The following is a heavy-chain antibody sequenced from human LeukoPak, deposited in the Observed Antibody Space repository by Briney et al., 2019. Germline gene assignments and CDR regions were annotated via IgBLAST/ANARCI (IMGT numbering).Heavy chain of an antibody. D-gene: IGHD3-22*01. CDR2: INPNSGGT. CDR3: ARSSDYDSSGYDAFDI. V-gene: IGHV1-2*02. J-gene: IGHJ3*02. Sequence: GASVKVSCKASGYTFTGYYMHWVRQAPGQGREWMGWINPNSGGTNYAQKFQGRVTMTRDTSISTAYMELSRLSSDDTAVYYCARSSDYDSSGYDAFDIWGQGTMVTVSS. CDR1: GYTFTGYY.